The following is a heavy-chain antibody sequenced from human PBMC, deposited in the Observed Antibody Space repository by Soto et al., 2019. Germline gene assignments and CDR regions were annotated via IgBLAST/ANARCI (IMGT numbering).Heavy chain of an antibody. CDR2: ISPDGNNA. Sequence: PGGSLGLSCAASGSTFSSYDIHWVRQDLGKGLEWVAHISPDGNNAYYADSVKGRFTISRDNARNTVYLQVNSLRPEDTAVYHCVRGPSHGAFDIWRQGTLVTVSS. CDR3: VRGPSHGAFDI. J-gene: IGHJ3*02. CDR1: GSTFSSYD. V-gene: IGHV3-30-3*01.